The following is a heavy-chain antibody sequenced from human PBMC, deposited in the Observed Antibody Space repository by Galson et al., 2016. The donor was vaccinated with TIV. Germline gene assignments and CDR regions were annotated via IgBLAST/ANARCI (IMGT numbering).Heavy chain of an antibody. V-gene: IGHV1-69*04. Sequence: SVKVSCKASGGTFSNYAVSWVRQAPGQGLEWMGRIIPILGLTNYPQKFQGRVTITADESTTTAYMELSSLRSEDTAGYYCARALQDWWGSLDWFDPWGQGTLVTVSS. CDR3: ARALQDWWGSLDWFDP. CDR1: GGTFSNYA. CDR2: IIPILGLT. J-gene: IGHJ5*02. D-gene: IGHD2-21*01.